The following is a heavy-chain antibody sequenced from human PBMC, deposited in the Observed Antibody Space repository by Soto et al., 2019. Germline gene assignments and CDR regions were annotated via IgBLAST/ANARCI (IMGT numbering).Heavy chain of an antibody. Sequence: QVQLQQWGAGLLKPSETLSLTCAVYGGSFSGYYWSWIRQPPGKGLEWIGEINHSGSTNYNPSLKSRVPLSVDTSKNQFSLKLGSVTAADTAVYYCARGGRDYDYVWGSYRSDYWGQGTLVTVSS. CDR2: INHSGST. CDR3: ARGGRDYDYVWGSYRSDY. D-gene: IGHD3-16*02. V-gene: IGHV4-34*01. J-gene: IGHJ4*02. CDR1: GGSFSGYY.